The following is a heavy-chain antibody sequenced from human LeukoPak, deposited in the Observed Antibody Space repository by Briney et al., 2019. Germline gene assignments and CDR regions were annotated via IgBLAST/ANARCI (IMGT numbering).Heavy chain of an antibody. J-gene: IGHJ1*01. V-gene: IGHV1-24*01. D-gene: IGHD6-19*01. CDR2: FDPEDGET. Sequence: ASVKVSCKVSGYTLTELSMHWVRQAPGKGLEWMGGFDPEDGETIYAQKFQGRVAMTEDTSIDTAYMELSSLRSEDTAVYYCATVRQWLVRGYFQHWGQGTLVTVSS. CDR3: ATVRQWLVRGYFQH. CDR1: GYTLTELS.